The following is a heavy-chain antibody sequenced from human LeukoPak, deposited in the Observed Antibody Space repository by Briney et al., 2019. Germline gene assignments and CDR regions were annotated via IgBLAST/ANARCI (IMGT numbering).Heavy chain of an antibody. J-gene: IGHJ3*02. CDR3: TTDSAVVTRAIRYDAFDI. Sequence: PGGSLRLSCAASGFTFSSYAMSWVRQAPGKGLEWVSAISGSGGSTYYADSVKGRFTISRDNSKNTLYLQMNSLRAEDTAVYYCTTDSAVVTRAIRYDAFDIWGQGTMVTVSS. CDR2: ISGSGGST. V-gene: IGHV3-23*01. CDR1: GFTFSSYA. D-gene: IGHD4-23*01.